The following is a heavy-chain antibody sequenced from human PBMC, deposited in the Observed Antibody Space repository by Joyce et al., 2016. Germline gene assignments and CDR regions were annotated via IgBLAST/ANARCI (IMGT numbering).Heavy chain of an antibody. CDR2: INPDSGET. CDR1: GYTFIGYY. Sequence: QVHLVQSGAEVKKPGASVKVSCKASGYTFIGYYIHWGRQAPGQGLEGMGWINPDSGETNNAQKFQGRVTRTRDTSITTAYMELSSLTSDDTAVYYCARDSTTSPSYYYYMDVWGKGTTVTVSS. CDR3: ARDSTTSPSYYYYMDV. D-gene: IGHD2-2*01. V-gene: IGHV1-2*02. J-gene: IGHJ6*03.